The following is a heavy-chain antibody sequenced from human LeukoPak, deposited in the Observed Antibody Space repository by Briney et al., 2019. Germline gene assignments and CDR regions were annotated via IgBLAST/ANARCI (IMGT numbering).Heavy chain of an antibody. D-gene: IGHD3-10*01. CDR1: GYTFTDYY. Sequence: ASVKVSCKASGYTFTDYYMHWVRQAPGQGLEWMGWMNPNSGGTNYAQKFQGRVTMTRDTSISTAYMELSSLKSDDTAVYYCARDLYGSGSFGYWGQGTLVTVSS. CDR3: ARDLYGSGSFGY. J-gene: IGHJ4*02. V-gene: IGHV1-2*02. CDR2: MNPNSGGT.